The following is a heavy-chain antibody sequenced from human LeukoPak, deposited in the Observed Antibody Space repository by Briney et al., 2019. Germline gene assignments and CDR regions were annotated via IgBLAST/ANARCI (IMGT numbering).Heavy chain of an antibody. Sequence: PGGSLRLSCAASGFTVSSNYMSWVRQAPGKGLEWVSVIYSGGSTYYADSVKGRFTISRDNSKNTLYLQVNSLRAEDTAVYYCAKLSSSWSFNYWGQGTLVTVSS. J-gene: IGHJ4*02. CDR2: IYSGGST. V-gene: IGHV3-53*01. CDR1: GFTVSSNY. D-gene: IGHD6-13*01. CDR3: AKLSSSWSFNY.